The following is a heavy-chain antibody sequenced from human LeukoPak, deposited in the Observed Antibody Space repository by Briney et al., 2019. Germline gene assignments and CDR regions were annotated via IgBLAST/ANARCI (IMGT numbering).Heavy chain of an antibody. CDR2: IYYSGST. J-gene: IGHJ5*02. V-gene: IGHV4-39*07. D-gene: IGHD5-12*01. Sequence: KPSEALSLTCTVSGGSISSSSYYWGWIRQPPGKGLEWIGSIYYSGSTYYNPSLKSRVTISVDTSKDQFSLKLSSVTAADTAVYYCAREDIEDNWFDPWGQGTLVTVSS. CDR3: AREDIEDNWFDP. CDR1: GGSISSSSYY.